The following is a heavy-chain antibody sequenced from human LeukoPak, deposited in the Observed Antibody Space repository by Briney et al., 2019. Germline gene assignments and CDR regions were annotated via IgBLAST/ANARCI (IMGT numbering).Heavy chain of an antibody. V-gene: IGHV1-69*13. CDR1: GYTFPSYY. CDR2: IIPLFDTP. CDR3: ARAPHMYDTSSPFDY. J-gene: IGHJ4*02. D-gene: IGHD6-6*01. Sequence: GASVKVSCKASGYTFPSYYMHWVRQAPGQGLEWMGGIIPLFDTPNHAQKFQGRVTITADESTSTAYMELSSLTSEDTAVYYCARAPHMYDTSSPFDYWGQGTLVTVTS.